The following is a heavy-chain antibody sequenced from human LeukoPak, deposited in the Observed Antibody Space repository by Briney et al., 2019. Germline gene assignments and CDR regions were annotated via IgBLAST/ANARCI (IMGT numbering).Heavy chain of an antibody. D-gene: IGHD2-21*02. V-gene: IGHV3-66*01. CDR1: GFIVSTNY. CDR3: ARDSVGTTTSQYGMDV. CDR2: INSGGNT. Sequence: GGSLRLSCAVSGFIVSTNYMSWVRQAPGKGLEWVSIINSGGNTYYADSVKGRFTISRDNSKNTLHLQMNSLRAEDTAVYYRARDSVGTTTSQYGMDVWGQGTTVTVSS. J-gene: IGHJ6*02.